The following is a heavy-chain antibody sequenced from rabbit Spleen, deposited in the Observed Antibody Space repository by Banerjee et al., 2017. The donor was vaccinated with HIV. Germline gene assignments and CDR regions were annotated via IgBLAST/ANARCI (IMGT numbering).Heavy chain of an antibody. J-gene: IGHJ6*01. CDR3: ARDSGSSFSSYGMDL. CDR2: IDAGSSGFT. Sequence: QSLEESGGDLVKPGASLTLTCTASGVSFSFSSYMCWVRQAPGKGPEWIACIDAGSSGFTYFATWAKGRFTISKTSSTTVTLQMTSLTAADTATYFCARDSGSSFSSYGMDLWGPGTLVTVS. D-gene: IGHD8-1*01. V-gene: IGHV1S40*01. CDR1: GVSFSFSSY.